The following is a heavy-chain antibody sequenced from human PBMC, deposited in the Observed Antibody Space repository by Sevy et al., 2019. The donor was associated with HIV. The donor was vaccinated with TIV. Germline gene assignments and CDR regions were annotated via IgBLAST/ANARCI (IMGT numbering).Heavy chain of an antibody. J-gene: IGHJ4*02. V-gene: IGHV4-59*08. Sequence: TLSLTCTVSGGSITSLYWNWIRQPPGKGLEWIANIYYNGHINYNPSLKSRVTLSLDTSKNQFSLRLSSVTAADTAMYYCAGENAWGRGYSWGQGTMVTVSS. CDR3: AGENAWGRGYS. CDR1: GGSITSLY. CDR2: IYYNGHI. D-gene: IGHD1-26*01.